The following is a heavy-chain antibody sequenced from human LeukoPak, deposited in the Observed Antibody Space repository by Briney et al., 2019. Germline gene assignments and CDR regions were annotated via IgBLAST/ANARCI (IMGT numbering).Heavy chain of an antibody. J-gene: IGHJ4*02. D-gene: IGHD4-17*01. Sequence: SETLSLTCAVYGGSFSGYYWSWIRQPPGKGLEWIGEINHSGSTNYNPSLKSRVTISVDTSKNQFSLKLSSVTAADTAVYYCARAENYGDFGYYFDYWGQGTLVTVSS. CDR1: GGSFSGYY. CDR2: INHSGST. CDR3: ARAENYGDFGYYFDY. V-gene: IGHV4-34*01.